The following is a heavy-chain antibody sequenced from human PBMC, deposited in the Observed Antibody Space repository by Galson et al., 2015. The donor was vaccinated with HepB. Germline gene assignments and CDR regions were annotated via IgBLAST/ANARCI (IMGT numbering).Heavy chain of an antibody. CDR3: ATDSSPYYYDTSGNFGYFDL. CDR1: GFIFTSPV. V-gene: IGHV1-58*02. J-gene: IGHJ2*01. CDR2: IVVGSGNT. Sequence: SVKVSCKASGFIFTSPVMQWVRQARGQRLEWIEWIVVGSGNTNYARKFQERVTITRDMSTNTAHMELTSLRSEDTAVYYCATDSSPYYYDTSGNFGYFDLWGRGTLVTVSS. D-gene: IGHD3-22*01.